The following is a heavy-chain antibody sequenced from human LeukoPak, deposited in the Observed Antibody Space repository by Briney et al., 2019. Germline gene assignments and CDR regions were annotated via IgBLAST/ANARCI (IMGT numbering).Heavy chain of an antibody. V-gene: IGHV4-59*08. CDR2: IYYSGST. J-gene: IGHJ2*01. CDR1: GGSISSYY. D-gene: IGHD6-19*01. Sequence: PSETLSLTCTVSGGSISSYYWSWIRQPPGKGLEWIGYIYYSGSTNYNPSLKSRVTISVDTSKNQFSLKLSSVTAADTAVYYCARHGIAVADFYWYFDLWGRGTLVTVSS. CDR3: ARHGIAVADFYWYFDL.